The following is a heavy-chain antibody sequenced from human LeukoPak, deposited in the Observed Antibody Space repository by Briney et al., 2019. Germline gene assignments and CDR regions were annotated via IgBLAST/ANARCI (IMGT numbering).Heavy chain of an antibody. V-gene: IGHV3-21*01. CDR2: ISSSSSYI. D-gene: IGHD4-11*01. CDR1: GYTFSSYS. J-gene: IGHJ4*02. Sequence: GGSLRLSCAASGYTFSSYSMNWVRQAPGKGLEWVSSISSSSSYIYYADSVKGRFTISRDNAKNSLYLQMNRLRAEDTAVYYCASALQRLFDYWGQGTLVTVSS. CDR3: ASALQRLFDY.